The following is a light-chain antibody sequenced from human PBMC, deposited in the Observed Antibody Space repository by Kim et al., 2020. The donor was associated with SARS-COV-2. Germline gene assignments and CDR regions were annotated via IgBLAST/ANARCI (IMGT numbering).Light chain of an antibody. CDR3: QTWGTGIGV. V-gene: IGLV4-69*01. CDR1: SGHSSYA. Sequence: ASVKLTCTLSSGHSSYAIAWHQQQPEKGPRYLMKLNSDGSHCKGDGIPDRFSGSSSGAERYLTISSLQSEDEADYYCQTWGTGIGVFGGGTQLTVL. J-gene: IGLJ3*02. CDR2: LNSDGSH.